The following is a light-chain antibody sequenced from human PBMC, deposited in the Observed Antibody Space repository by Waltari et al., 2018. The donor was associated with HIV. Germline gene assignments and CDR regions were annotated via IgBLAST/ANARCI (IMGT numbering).Light chain of an antibody. CDR2: SNN. Sequence: QSVLTQPPSASGTPGQNVTISCSGNTSNIGTNLVNWYQQFPGPAPKLLIYSNNQRPSGVPARFSGSKSGTSASLAISGLQSEDEADYFCAAWDDTLNGLFGGGTKLTVL. CDR1: TSNIGTNL. V-gene: IGLV1-44*01. J-gene: IGLJ2*01. CDR3: AAWDDTLNGL.